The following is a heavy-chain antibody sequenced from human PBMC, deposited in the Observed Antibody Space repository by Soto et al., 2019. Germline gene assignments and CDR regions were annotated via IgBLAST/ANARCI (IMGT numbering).Heavy chain of an antibody. Sequence: QVQLQESGPGLVQPSGTLSLTCAVSGDSIHNSHWWSWVRQTPGQGLEWIGETYHSGTTNYNPSLKTRVTISIDKSKNQFSLKMNSVTAADTAVYYCAREVNSSPARGPNWFDPWGQGTLVTVSS. CDR3: AREVNSSPARGPNWFDP. V-gene: IGHV4-4*02. J-gene: IGHJ5*02. CDR2: TYHSGTT. CDR1: GDSIHNSHW. D-gene: IGHD6-13*01.